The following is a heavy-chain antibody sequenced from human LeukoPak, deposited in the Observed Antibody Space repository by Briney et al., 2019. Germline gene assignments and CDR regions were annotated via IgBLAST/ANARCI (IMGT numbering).Heavy chain of an antibody. J-gene: IGHJ4*02. V-gene: IGHV3-30-3*01. CDR1: GFTFSSYA. D-gene: IGHD3-16*02. CDR3: ARDIVEGSHFDY. Sequence: PGRSLRLSCAASGFTFSSYAMHWVRQAPGKGLEWVAVISYDGSNKYYADSVKGRFTISRDNSKNTLYLQMNSLRAEDTAVYYCARDIVEGSHFDYWGQGTLVTVSS. CDR2: ISYDGSNK.